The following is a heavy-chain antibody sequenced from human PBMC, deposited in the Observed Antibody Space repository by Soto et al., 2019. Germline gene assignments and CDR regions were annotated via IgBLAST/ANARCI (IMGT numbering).Heavy chain of an antibody. D-gene: IGHD6-13*01. V-gene: IGHV3-23*01. CDR3: TKEGGIAAPPGTDY. CDR1: GFTFSSYA. CDR2: ISKSGGRT. J-gene: IGHJ4*02. Sequence: PGGSLRLSCAASGFTFSSYAMSWVRQAPGKGLEWVSAISKSGGRTYYADSVKGRFTISRDNSKNTLYLQMNSLRAEDTAVYYCTKEGGIAAPPGTDYWGQGTLVTVSS.